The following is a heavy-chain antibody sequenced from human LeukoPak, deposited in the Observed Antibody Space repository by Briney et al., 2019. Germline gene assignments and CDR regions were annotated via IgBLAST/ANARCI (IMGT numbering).Heavy chain of an antibody. V-gene: IGHV3-33*01. CDR1: GFTFSTSG. J-gene: IGHJ2*01. D-gene: IGHD2-2*01. Sequence: GTSLRLSCAASGFTFSTSGMHWLRQAPGKGLEWVAIIWYDGSNEYYADSVKGRFSVSRDNSKDTLYLQMNSLRAEDTAAYYCARDRGTTSSSGWYFDPWGRGTLVTVSS. CDR3: ARDRGTTSSSGWYFDP. CDR2: IWYDGSNE.